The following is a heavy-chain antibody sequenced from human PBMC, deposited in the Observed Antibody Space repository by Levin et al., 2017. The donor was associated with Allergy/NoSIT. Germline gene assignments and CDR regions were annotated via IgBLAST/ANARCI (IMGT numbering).Heavy chain of an antibody. V-gene: IGHV2-5*01. CDR3: ALKATYYYDTTVWGWFDP. J-gene: IGHJ5*02. CDR2: IYLNDDK. D-gene: IGHD3-22*01. CDR1: SLTTSGVG. Sequence: SLTTSGVGVGWIRQPPGKALEWLALIYLNDDKRYSPSLKSRLTITKDTSKNQVVLTMTNMDPVATAPYYCALKATYYYDTTVWGWFDPWGQGTLVTVSS.